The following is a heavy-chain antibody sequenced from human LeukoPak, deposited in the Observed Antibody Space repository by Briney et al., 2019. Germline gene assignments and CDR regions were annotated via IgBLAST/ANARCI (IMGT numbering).Heavy chain of an antibody. CDR1: GFTFSNIW. CDR3: AKNGGPHGMDV. CDR2: IKHDGSET. V-gene: IGHV3-7*02. J-gene: IGHJ6*02. Sequence: GGSLRLSCAASGFTFSNIWMSWVRQAPGKGLEWVANIKHDGSETNYVDSVKGRFTISRDNAKNSLHLQMKSLRVEDTAVYYCAKNGGPHGMDVWGQGTTVTVSS. D-gene: IGHD3-16*01.